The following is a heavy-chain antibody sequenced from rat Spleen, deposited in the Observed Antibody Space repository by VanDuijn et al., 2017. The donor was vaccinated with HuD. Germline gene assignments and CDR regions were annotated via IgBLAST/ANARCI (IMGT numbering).Heavy chain of an antibody. D-gene: IGHD1-12*03. J-gene: IGHJ2*01. V-gene: IGHV2S12*01. CDR2: ISSGGST. CDR3: ASQYYYDGYYRDY. Sequence: QVQLKESGPGLVQPSQTLSLTCTVSGFSLTSNGVSWVRQPPGKGLEWIAAISSGGSTDYNSALQSRLSVSRDTSKSQVFLKVNNLQTEDTAMYFCASQYYYDGYYRDYWGQGLMVTVSS. CDR1: GFSLTSNG.